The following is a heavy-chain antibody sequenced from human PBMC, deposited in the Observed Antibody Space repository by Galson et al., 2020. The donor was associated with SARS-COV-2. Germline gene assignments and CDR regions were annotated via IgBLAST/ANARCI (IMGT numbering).Heavy chain of an antibody. CDR3: AKESGGSGWYDFDH. D-gene: IGHD6-19*01. CDR2: ISGSGGTT. V-gene: IGHV3-23*01. Sequence: GESPKISCAASGFTFSSYAMSWVRQAPGKGLEWVSAISGSGGTTYYADSVKGRFTLPRDNSKSTLYLQMSSLRADDTAIYYCAKESGGSGWYDFDHWGQGTLVTVSS. CDR1: GFTFSSYA. J-gene: IGHJ4*02.